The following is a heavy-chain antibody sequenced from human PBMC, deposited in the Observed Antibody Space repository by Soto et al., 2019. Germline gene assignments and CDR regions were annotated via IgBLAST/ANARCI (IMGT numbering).Heavy chain of an antibody. Sequence: GESLKISCQCSGYTFSNFWIGWVRQLPGKGLEWMGIIYPGDHETRYSPSFHGKVTISADKSINTAYLQWNSLEASDTAFYFCARSPRSSPYFDYWGQGALVTSPQ. CDR1: GYTFSNFW. V-gene: IGHV5-51*01. J-gene: IGHJ4*02. CDR3: ARSPRSSPYFDY. D-gene: IGHD6-13*01. CDR2: IYPGDHET.